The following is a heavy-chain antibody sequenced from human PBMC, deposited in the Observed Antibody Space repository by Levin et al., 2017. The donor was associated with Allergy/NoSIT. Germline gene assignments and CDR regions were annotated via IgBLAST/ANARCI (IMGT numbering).Heavy chain of an antibody. CDR1: GFRLSDHY. J-gene: IGHJ5*02. V-gene: IGHV3-11*03. CDR2: VSRSGYT. D-gene: IGHD2-15*01. CDR3: ARTVGSGECSGGSCSNWFDP. Sequence: GGSLRLSCAVSGFRLSDHYMTWIRQAPGKGLEWVTYVSRSGYTNYADSVKGRFTISRDNAENSMSLQMNSLTHEDRAMYYCARTVGSGECSGGSCSNWFDPWGQGTLVTVSS.